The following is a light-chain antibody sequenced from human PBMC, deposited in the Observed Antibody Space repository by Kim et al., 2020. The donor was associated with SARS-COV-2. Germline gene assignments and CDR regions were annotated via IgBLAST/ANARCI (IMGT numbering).Light chain of an antibody. J-gene: IGKJ2*01. CDR3: QQNYDSPFT. Sequence: RATINCKSSQSVLYSSNNRNYLTWYQQKPGQPPKLLIHWASTRESGVPDLFSGSGSGTDFTLTISSLQAEDVAVYYCQQNYDSPFTFGQGTKLEI. CDR1: QSVLYSSNNRNY. CDR2: WAS. V-gene: IGKV4-1*01.